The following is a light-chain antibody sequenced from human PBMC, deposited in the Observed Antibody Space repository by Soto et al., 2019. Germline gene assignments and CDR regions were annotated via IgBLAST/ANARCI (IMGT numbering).Light chain of an antibody. CDR3: QQYYSYPHT. CDR2: DAS. Sequence: DIQMTQSPSTLSASVVDRITITCRASQSISSWLAWYQQKPGKAPKLLIYDASSLESGVPSRFSCSGSGTDFTLTISCLQSEDFATYYCQQYYSYPHTFGQGTKVDIK. V-gene: IGKV1-5*01. CDR1: QSISSW. J-gene: IGKJ1*01.